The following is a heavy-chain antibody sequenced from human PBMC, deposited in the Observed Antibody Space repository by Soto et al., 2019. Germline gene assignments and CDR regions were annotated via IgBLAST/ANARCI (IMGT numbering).Heavy chain of an antibody. J-gene: IGHJ6*02. D-gene: IGHD3-22*01. V-gene: IGHV3-30-3*01. CDR3: ASSSIGRSSGQPTNYYYYGMDV. CDR2: ISFDGSNK. Sequence: GGSLRLSCAASGFIFSNYAMHLVRQAPGKGLEWVAVISFDGSNKYYADSVKGRFTISRDNSKNTLYLQMNTLRAEDTAVYFCASSSIGRSSGQPTNYYYYGMDVWGQGTTVTVSS. CDR1: GFIFSNYA.